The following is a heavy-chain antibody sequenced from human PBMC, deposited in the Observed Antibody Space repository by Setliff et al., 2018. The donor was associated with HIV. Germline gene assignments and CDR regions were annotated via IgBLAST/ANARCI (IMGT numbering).Heavy chain of an antibody. V-gene: IGHV1-69*13. CDR2: IIPMFGTA. Sequence: SVKVSCKVSGYTLTELSMHWVRQAPGKGLEWMGGIIPMFGTANYAQKFQGRVTITADESTSTVYMELTRLRSEDTAVYYCARTLGYCSGGSCYLDYWGQGTLVTVSS. CDR1: GYTLTELS. CDR3: ARTLGYCSGGSCYLDY. J-gene: IGHJ4*02. D-gene: IGHD2-15*01.